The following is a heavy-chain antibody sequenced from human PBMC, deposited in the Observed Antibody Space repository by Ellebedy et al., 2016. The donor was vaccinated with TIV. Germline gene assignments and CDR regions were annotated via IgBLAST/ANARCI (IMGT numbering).Heavy chain of an antibody. Sequence: GESLKISXVASGFTFSTSAMHWFRQAPGKGLEWVALIWFDGTQTFYVDSVKGRFSVSRDNSNNTLFLQMDSLRADDSATYFCVRDKLFSGSGSYPVTWGQGTVVIVSS. V-gene: IGHV3-33*01. CDR3: VRDKLFSGSGSYPVT. D-gene: IGHD3-10*01. J-gene: IGHJ4*02. CDR1: GFTFSTSA. CDR2: IWFDGTQT.